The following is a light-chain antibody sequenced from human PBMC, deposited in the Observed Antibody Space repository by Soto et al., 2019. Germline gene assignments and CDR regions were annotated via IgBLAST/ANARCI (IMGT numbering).Light chain of an antibody. CDR1: QGISSY. Sequence: IQLTQSPSSLSASVGDRVTITCRASQGISSYLAWYHQKPGKAPKLLIYAASTFQSGVPSRFSGSESGTDFTLPISSLQHEDFATYYCQQLTSYPFTFGGGTKVEIK. CDR2: AAS. CDR3: QQLTSYPFT. J-gene: IGKJ4*01. V-gene: IGKV1-9*01.